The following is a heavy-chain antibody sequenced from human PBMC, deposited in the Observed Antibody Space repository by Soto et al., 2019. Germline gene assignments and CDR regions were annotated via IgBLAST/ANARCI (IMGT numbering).Heavy chain of an antibody. CDR3: ASRPFYYYGLDV. D-gene: IGHD3-3*01. Sequence: SETLSLTCTVSGGSITTAGYSWSWIRQPPGKALEWIGYVYHTGNAYPKPSLKSRVTISLDRSNNQFSLKMTSVTAADTALYYCASRPFYYYGLDVWGQGTTVTVSS. CDR2: VYHTGNA. J-gene: IGHJ6*02. CDR1: GGSITTAGYS. V-gene: IGHV4-30-2*01.